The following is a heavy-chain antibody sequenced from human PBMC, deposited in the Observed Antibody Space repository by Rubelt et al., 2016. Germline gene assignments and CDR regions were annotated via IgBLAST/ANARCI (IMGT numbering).Heavy chain of an antibody. CDR2: IYSSGIT. Sequence: QVQLQESGPGLVKPSETLSLTCTVSGGSISSYYWSWIRQPAGKGLEWIGRIYSSGITNYNPSLKSRVIMSVDTSKNQFSLKLSSVTAADTAIYYCARSSQYYDNLTGVLNAFEIWGRGTMVTVSS. J-gene: IGHJ3*02. CDR3: ARSSQYYDNLTGVLNAFEI. CDR1: GGSISSYY. D-gene: IGHD3-9*01. V-gene: IGHV4-4*07.